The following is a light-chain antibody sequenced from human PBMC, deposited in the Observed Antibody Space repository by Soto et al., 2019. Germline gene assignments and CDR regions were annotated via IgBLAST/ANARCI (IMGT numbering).Light chain of an antibody. J-gene: IGLJ3*02. V-gene: IGLV1-40*01. Sequence: QSVLTQPPSVSGAPVQRVTISCTGSSSNIGAGYDVHWYQQLPGTAPKRLIYGNSNRPSGVPDRFSGSKSGTSASLAITGLQAEDEADYYCQSYDSRLLWVFGGGTKLTVL. CDR3: QSYDSRLLWV. CDR2: GNS. CDR1: SSNIGAGYD.